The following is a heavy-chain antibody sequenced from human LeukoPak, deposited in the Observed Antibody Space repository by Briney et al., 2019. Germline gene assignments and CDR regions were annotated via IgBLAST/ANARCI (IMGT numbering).Heavy chain of an antibody. J-gene: IGHJ4*02. Sequence: PGGSLRLSCAASGFTFSSYAMGWVRQAPGKGLEWVAFIRYDGSNKYYADSVKGRFTISRDNSKNTLYLQMNSLRAEDTAVYYCAKDSSSGSSGSFRDYWGQGTLVTVSS. CDR3: AKDSSSGSSGSFRDY. V-gene: IGHV3-30*02. CDR1: GFTFSSYA. CDR2: IRYDGSNK. D-gene: IGHD3-22*01.